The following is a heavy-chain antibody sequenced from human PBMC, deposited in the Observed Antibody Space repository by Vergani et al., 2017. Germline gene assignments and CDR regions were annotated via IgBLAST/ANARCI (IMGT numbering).Heavy chain of an antibody. CDR1: GGSISSGGYY. CDR3: ARGSGALRGVRGWFDP. CDR2: IYYSGST. D-gene: IGHD3-10*01. V-gene: IGHV4-31*03. Sequence: QVQLQESGPGLVKPSQTLSLTCTVSGGSISSGGYYWSWIRQHPGKGLEWIGYIYYSGSTYYNPSLKSRVTISVDTSKNQFSLKLSSMTAADTAVYYCARGSGALRGVRGWFDPWGQGTLVTVSS. J-gene: IGHJ5*02.